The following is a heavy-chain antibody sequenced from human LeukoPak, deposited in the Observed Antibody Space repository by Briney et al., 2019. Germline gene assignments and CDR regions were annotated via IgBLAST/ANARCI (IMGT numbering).Heavy chain of an antibody. D-gene: IGHD3-9*01. Sequence: GASVKVSCKASGYTFTSYGISWVRQAPGQGLEWMGWISAYNGNTNYAQKLQGRVTMTTDTSTSTAYMELRSLRSDDTAVYYCARGYQTYYDILTGYYVGYFDYWGQGTLVTVPS. CDR3: ARGYQTYYDILTGYYVGYFDY. CDR1: GYTFTSYG. CDR2: ISAYNGNT. V-gene: IGHV1-18*01. J-gene: IGHJ4*02.